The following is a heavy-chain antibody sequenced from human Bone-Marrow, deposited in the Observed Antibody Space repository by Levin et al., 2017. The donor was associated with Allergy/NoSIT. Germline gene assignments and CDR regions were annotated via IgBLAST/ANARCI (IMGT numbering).Heavy chain of an antibody. CDR2: ITITSTYI. Sequence: PGGSLRLSCVASGFTFGSHTMNWVRQAPGGGLEWVSSITITSTYIYYADSVKGRFTISRDNAKNSLFLQMNNLRADDTALYYFAKDPRGDAFDIWGQGTMVTVSS. CDR1: GFTFGSHT. V-gene: IGHV3-21*01. CDR3: AKDPRGDAFDI. J-gene: IGHJ3*02.